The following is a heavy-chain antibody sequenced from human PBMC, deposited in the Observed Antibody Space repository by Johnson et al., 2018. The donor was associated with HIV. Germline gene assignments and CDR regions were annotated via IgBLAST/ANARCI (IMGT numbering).Heavy chain of an antibody. J-gene: IGHJ3*02. CDR3: ALVLGYCSGGSCYDAFDI. D-gene: IGHD2-15*01. Sequence: QVQLVESGGGVVQPGRSLRLSCAASGFTFSSYGMHWVRQAPGKGLKWVAVMSYDGSNKYYADSVKGRFTISRDNSKNTLYLQMNSLSAEDTAVYYCALVLGYCSGGSCYDAFDIWGQGTMVTVSS. V-gene: IGHV3-30*03. CDR1: GFTFSSYG. CDR2: MSYDGSNK.